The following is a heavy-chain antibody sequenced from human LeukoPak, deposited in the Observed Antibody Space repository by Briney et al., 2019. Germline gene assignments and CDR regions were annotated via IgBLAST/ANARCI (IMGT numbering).Heavy chain of an antibody. CDR3: ARDQYSYAHAAH. V-gene: IGHV3-66*01. Sequence: PGGSLRLSCAASGFTVSSNYMSWVRQAPGKGLEWVSVIYGGGTTYYADSVKGRFTISRDNSKNTLHLQMNSLRAEDTAVYYCARDQYSYAHAAHWGQGTLVTVSS. CDR2: IYGGGTT. J-gene: IGHJ4*02. CDR1: GFTVSSNY. D-gene: IGHD5-18*01.